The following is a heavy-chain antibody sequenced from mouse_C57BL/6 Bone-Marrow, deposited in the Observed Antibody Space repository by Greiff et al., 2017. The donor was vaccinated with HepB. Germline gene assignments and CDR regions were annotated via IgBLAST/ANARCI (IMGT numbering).Heavy chain of an antibody. CDR3: ARETPYYAMDY. Sequence: DVKLVESEGGLVQPGSSMKLSCTASGFTFSDYYMAWVRQVPEKGLEWVANINYDGSSTYYLDSLKSRFIISRDNAKNILYLQMSSLKSEDTATYYCARETPYYAMDYWGQGTSVTVSS. CDR2: INYDGSST. V-gene: IGHV5-16*01. CDR1: GFTFSDYY. J-gene: IGHJ4*01.